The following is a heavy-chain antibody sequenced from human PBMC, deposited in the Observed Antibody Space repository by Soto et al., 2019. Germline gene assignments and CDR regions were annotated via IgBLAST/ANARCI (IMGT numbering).Heavy chain of an antibody. V-gene: IGHV4-59*01. Sequence: LSLTCTVSGGSISSYYWSWIRQPPGKGLEWIGYIYYSGSTNYNPSLKSRVTISVDTSKNQFSLKLSSVTAADTAVYYCARDGHYYDSSGYYHNWFDPWGQGTLVTVSS. D-gene: IGHD3-22*01. CDR1: GGSISSYY. CDR2: IYYSGST. J-gene: IGHJ5*02. CDR3: ARDGHYYDSSGYYHNWFDP.